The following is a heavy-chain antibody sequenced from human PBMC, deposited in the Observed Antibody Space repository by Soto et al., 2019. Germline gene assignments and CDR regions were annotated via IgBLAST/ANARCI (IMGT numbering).Heavy chain of an antibody. V-gene: IGHV1-18*01. CDR3: ARRGLGYCSGGSCPAFDI. CDR2: ISAYNGNT. Sequence: QVQLVQSGAEVKKPGASVKVSCKASGYTFTSYGISWVRQAPGQGLEWMGWISAYNGNTNYAQKLQGRVTMTTDTSTSKAYMELRSLRSDDTAVYYCARRGLGYCSGGSCPAFDIWGQGTMVTVSS. CDR1: GYTFTSYG. D-gene: IGHD2-15*01. J-gene: IGHJ3*02.